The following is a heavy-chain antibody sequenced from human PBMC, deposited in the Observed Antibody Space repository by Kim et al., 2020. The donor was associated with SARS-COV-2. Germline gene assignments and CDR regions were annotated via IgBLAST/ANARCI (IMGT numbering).Heavy chain of an antibody. CDR1: GYTFTHWY. D-gene: IGHD1-26*01. Sequence: ASVKVSCKASGYTFTHWYIHWVRQAPGQGLEWMGWINLDSGGTRYAKRFQGRVTMTRDTSISTAYMELSSLRVDDTAMYYCARDRRVVIVPSDMNYYSAMDVWGQGTTLIVSS. CDR2: INLDSGGT. CDR3: ARDRRVVIVPSDMNYYSAMDV. J-gene: IGHJ6*02. V-gene: IGHV1-2*02.